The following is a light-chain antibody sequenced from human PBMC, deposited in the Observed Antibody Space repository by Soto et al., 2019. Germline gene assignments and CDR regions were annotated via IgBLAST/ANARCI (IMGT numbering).Light chain of an antibody. CDR2: GSS. V-gene: IGKV1-17*01. J-gene: IGKJ1*01. CDR3: LQHNVFPRT. CDR1: QAIRND. Sequence: DIQMTQSPSSLSASVGDRVTITCRASQAIRNDLAWYQQKPGRAPKRLIYGSSSLQSGVPSRFSGRGSWTEFTLTISSLQPEDFATYYCLQHNVFPRTFGQGTKVEIK.